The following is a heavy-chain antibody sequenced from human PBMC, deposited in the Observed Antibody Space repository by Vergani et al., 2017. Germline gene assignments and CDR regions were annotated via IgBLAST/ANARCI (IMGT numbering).Heavy chain of an antibody. CDR2: IYHSGST. J-gene: IGHJ4*02. V-gene: IGHV4-4*02. D-gene: IGHD3-10*01. CDR3: ARDPLLWFGELSI. Sequence: QVQLQESGPGLVKPSGTLSLTCAVSGGSISSSNWWSWVRQPPGKGLEWIGEIYHSGSTYYNPSLKSRVTISVDTSKNQFSLKLSSVTAADTAVYYCARDPLLWFGELSIWGQGTLVTVSS. CDR1: GGSISSSNW.